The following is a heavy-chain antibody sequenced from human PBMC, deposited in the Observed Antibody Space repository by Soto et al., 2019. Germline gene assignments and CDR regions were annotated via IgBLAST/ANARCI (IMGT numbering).Heavy chain of an antibody. J-gene: IGHJ5*02. CDR3: ARAFPRYKYFIS. Sequence: GGSLRLSCAASGFTFSSYSMNWVRQAPGKGLEWVSVISDTGAITLYANSVKGRFTISRDNSRNTLYLQMNSLTAEDTAAYYFARAFPRYKYFISWGQGTLVTVSS. D-gene: IGHD3-9*01. CDR2: ISDTGAIT. CDR1: GFTFSSYS. V-gene: IGHV3-23*01.